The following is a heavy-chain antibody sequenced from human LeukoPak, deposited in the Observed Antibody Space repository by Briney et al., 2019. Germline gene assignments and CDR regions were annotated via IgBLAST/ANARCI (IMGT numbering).Heavy chain of an antibody. J-gene: IGHJ4*02. V-gene: IGHV1-69*13. D-gene: IGHD3-10*01. CDR3: ARVKSGYGSGSYYPTLVY. Sequence: SVKVSCKASGGTFSSYAISWVRQAPGQGLEWMGGIIPIFGTANYAQKFQGRVTITADESTSTAYMELSSLRSDDTAVYYCARVKSGYGSGSYYPTLVYWGQGTLVTVSS. CDR1: GGTFSSYA. CDR2: IIPIFGTA.